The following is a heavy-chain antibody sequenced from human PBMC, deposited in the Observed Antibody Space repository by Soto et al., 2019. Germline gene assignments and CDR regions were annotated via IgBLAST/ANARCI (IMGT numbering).Heavy chain of an antibody. D-gene: IGHD2-21*02. CDR3: AGEKHTGANHCFCS. Sequence: ASVKVCCKASGYTFTGYYIHWMRQPPGQGLEWMGSISPHSGGANYAQKFQGRVTMTRDTSITSVYMELSRLTSDDTAVYFCAGEKHTGANHCFCSWGQGSLVTVGS. J-gene: IGHJ4*02. CDR1: GYTFTGYY. CDR2: ISPHSGGA. V-gene: IGHV1-2*02.